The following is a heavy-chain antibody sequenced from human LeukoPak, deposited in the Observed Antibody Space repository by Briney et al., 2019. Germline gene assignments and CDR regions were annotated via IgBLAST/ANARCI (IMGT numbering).Heavy chain of an antibody. V-gene: IGHV4-39*01. D-gene: IGHD1-26*01. Sequence: SETLSLTCTVSGDSISSSDYYWGWIRQPPGRGLGWIGTISYSGSIYYNPSLQSRVTISVDTSKNQFSLELSSVTAADTAVYYCARGSRRLADFHYWGQGTMVTVSS. CDR3: ARGSRRLADFHY. CDR2: ISYSGSI. J-gene: IGHJ4*02. CDR1: GDSISSSDYY.